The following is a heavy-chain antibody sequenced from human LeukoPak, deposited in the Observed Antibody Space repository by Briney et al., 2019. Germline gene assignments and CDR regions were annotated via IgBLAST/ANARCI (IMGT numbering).Heavy chain of an antibody. J-gene: IGHJ5*02. CDR2: IYYSGST. CDR1: GGSISSYY. CDR3: ARDLADHYGDYRMGWFDP. D-gene: IGHD4-17*01. V-gene: IGHV4-59*01. Sequence: SETLSLTCTVSGGSISSYYWSWIRQPPGKGLEWIGYIYYSGSTNYNPSLKSRVTISVDTSKNQFSLKLSSVTAADTAVYYCARDLADHYGDYRMGWFDPWGQGTLVTVSS.